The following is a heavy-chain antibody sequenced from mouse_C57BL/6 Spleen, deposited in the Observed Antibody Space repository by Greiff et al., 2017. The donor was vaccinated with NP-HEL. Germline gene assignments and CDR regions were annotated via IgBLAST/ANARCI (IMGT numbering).Heavy chain of an antibody. CDR3: ARKGTGYYFDY. D-gene: IGHD4-1*01. Sequence: VQLKQPGAELVMPGASVKLSCKASGYTFTDYNMHWVKQSHGKSLEWIGYINPNNGGTSYNQKFKGKATLTVNKSSSTAYMELRSLTSEDSAVYYCARKGTGYYFDYWGQGTTLTVSS. V-gene: IGHV1-22*01. CDR2: INPNNGGT. J-gene: IGHJ2*01. CDR1: GYTFTDYN.